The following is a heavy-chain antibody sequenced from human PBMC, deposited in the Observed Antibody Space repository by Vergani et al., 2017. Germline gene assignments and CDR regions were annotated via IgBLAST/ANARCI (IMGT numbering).Heavy chain of an antibody. CDR2: IYYSGST. J-gene: IGHJ6*02. CDR3: ARDLGIAVALEHEYYYYYGMDV. Sequence: QVQLQESGPGLVKPSQTLSLTCTVSGGSISSGGYYWSWIRQHPGKGLEWIGYIYYSGSTYYNPSLKSRVTISVDTSKNQFSLKLSSVTAADTAVYYCARDLGIAVALEHEYYYYYGMDVWGQGTTVTVSS. V-gene: IGHV4-31*03. CDR1: GGSISSGGYY. D-gene: IGHD6-19*01.